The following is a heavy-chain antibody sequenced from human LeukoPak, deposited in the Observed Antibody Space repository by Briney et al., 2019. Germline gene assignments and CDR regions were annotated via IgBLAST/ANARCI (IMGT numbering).Heavy chain of an antibody. CDR2: IYPGDSDT. Sequence: GESLKISCKGSGYSFTSYWIGWVRQMPGKGLEWMGIIYPGDSDTRYSPSFQGQVTISADKSISTAYLQWSSLKASDTAMYYCARHPDGYCSSTSCLNWFDPWGQGTLVTVSS. J-gene: IGHJ5*02. CDR1: GYSFTSYW. CDR3: ARHPDGYCSSTSCLNWFDP. V-gene: IGHV5-51*01. D-gene: IGHD2-2*01.